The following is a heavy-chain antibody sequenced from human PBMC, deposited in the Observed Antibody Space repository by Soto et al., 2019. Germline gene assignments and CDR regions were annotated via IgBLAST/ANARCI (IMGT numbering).Heavy chain of an antibody. CDR3: ARANWYSEY. Sequence: PSETLSLTCFVSGGSISSNNYYWGWIRQPPGKGLEWIGSMSYSRSTYYNPSLESRVTISVDTSKNRVSLNLTSLTAADTAIYYCARANWYSEYWGQGTLVTVSS. D-gene: IGHD7-27*01. J-gene: IGHJ4*02. CDR1: GGSISSNNYY. CDR2: MSYSRST. V-gene: IGHV4-39*07.